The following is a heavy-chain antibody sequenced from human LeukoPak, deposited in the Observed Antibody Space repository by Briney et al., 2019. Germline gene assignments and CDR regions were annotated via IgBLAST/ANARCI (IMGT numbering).Heavy chain of an antibody. D-gene: IGHD1-26*01. CDR1: GGTFSSYA. J-gene: IGHJ3*02. CDR3: ARDCGDNGSYYWDAFDI. V-gene: IGHV1-69*01. Sequence: AASVKVSCKASGGTFSSYAISWVRQAPGQGLEWMGGIIAIFGTANYAQKFQGRVTITADESTSTAYMELSSLRSEDTAVYYCARDCGDNGSYYWDAFDIWGHGTMVT. CDR2: IIAIFGTA.